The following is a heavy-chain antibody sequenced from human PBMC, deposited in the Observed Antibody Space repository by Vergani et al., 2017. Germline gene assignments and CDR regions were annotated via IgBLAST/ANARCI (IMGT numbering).Heavy chain of an antibody. CDR1: GYTFTSYD. D-gene: IGHD3-22*01. V-gene: IGHV1-8*01. J-gene: IGHJ6*02. CDR3: ARGRYYDSSGYFARYYYYGMDV. Sequence: QVQLVQSGAEVKKPGASVKVSCKASGYTFTSYDINWVRQATGQGLEWMGWMNPNSGNTGYAQKFQGRVTMTRNTSISTAYMELSSLRSEDTAVYYCARGRYYDSSGYFARYYYYGMDVWGQGTTVTVSS. CDR2: MNPNSGNT.